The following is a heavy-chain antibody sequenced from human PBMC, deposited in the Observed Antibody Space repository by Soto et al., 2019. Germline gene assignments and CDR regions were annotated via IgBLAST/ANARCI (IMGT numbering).Heavy chain of an antibody. D-gene: IGHD5-12*01. CDR3: AREDDIVAGTDY. CDR1: GGSISSYD. V-gene: IGHV4-4*07. CDR2: IYTSGST. J-gene: IGHJ4*02. Sequence: PSETLSLTCTASGGSISSYDRSWIRQPAGKRLEWIGRIYTSGSTNYTPSLKSRLTMSVDTSKKQFSPKLSSVTSADTAGYHCAREDDIVAGTDYWGQGPLVTV.